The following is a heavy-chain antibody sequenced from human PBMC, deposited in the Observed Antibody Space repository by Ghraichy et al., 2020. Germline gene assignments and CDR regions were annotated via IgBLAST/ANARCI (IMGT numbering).Heavy chain of an antibody. J-gene: IGHJ4*02. CDR2: IYYSGST. D-gene: IGHD6-19*01. CDR3: ARHPARYSSGWSSLDY. V-gene: IGHV4-59*08. Sequence: SETLSLTCTVSGGSISSYYWSWIRQPPGKGLEWIGYIYYSGSTNYNPSLKSRVTISVDTSKNQFSLKLSSVTAADTAVYYCARHPARYSSGWSSLDYWGQGTLLIVSP. CDR1: GGSISSYY.